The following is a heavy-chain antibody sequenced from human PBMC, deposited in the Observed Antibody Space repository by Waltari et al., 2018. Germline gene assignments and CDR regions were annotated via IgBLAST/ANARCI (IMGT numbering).Heavy chain of an antibody. V-gene: IGHV6-1*01. D-gene: IGHD3-22*01. J-gene: IGHJ3*02. Sequence: QVQLQQSGPGLVKPSQTLSLTCAISGDSVSSNRAAWTWTRQSPSRGFEWLGRTYYRSKWYNDYAVSVKSRITINPDTSKNQFSLQLNSVTPEDTAVYYCARDRYDSSGYYDSGAFDIWGQGTMVTVSS. CDR3: ARDRYDSSGYYDSGAFDI. CDR1: GDSVSSNRAA. CDR2: TYYRSKWYN.